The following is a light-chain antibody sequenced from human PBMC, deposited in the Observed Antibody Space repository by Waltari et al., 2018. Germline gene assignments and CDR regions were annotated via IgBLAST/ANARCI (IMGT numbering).Light chain of an antibody. CDR3: HQYYIPPLT. J-gene: IGKJ5*01. Sequence: EIVMTQSPATLSVSPGERATLSCRASESVINSLAWYQQRPGQAPRLLFYDASTRATGIPARFSGSGSGTEFTLTISSLQSEDVAVYYCHQYYIPPLTFGQGTRLEIK. V-gene: IGKV3-15*01. CDR1: ESVINS. CDR2: DAS.